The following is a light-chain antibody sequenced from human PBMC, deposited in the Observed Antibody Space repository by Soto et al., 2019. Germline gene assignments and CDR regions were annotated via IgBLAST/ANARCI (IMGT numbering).Light chain of an antibody. V-gene: IGKV1-8*01. Sequence: AILMTHSPSSLSASTGDRVTITCRASQGISSYLAWYQQKPGKAPKLLIYAASTLQSGVPSRFSGSGSGTDFTLTISCLQSEDFATYYCQQYYSYPLTFGQGTKVDIK. J-gene: IGKJ1*01. CDR1: QGISSY. CDR2: AAS. CDR3: QQYYSYPLT.